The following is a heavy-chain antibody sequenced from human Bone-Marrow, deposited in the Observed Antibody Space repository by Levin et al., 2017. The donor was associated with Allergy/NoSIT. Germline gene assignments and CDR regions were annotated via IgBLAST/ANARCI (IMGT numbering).Heavy chain of an antibody. V-gene: IGHV4-31*03. J-gene: IGHJ4*02. Sequence: PSETLSLTCTVSGGSISSGNYYWTWIRQHPGKGLEWIGYVYYTGSSNYNPSLKSRVIVSVDTSKNQFSLKLSSVTAADTAVYYCARGVIRFLESGSPHYFDYWGQGTLVTVSS. CDR3: ARGVIRFLESGSPHYFDY. CDR1: GGSISSGNYY. CDR2: VYYTGSS. D-gene: IGHD3-3*01.